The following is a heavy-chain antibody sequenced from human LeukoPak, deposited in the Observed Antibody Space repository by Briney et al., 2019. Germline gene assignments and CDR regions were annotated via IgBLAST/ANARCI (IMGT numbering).Heavy chain of an antibody. CDR1: GFTFSNYN. D-gene: IGHD1-1*01. V-gene: IGHV3-21*04. Sequence: PGGSLRLSCAASGFTFSNYNMNWVRQAPGKGLEWVSFISSGGSYIYYTDSVKGRFTISRDNAKNSLFLQMNSLRAEDTAVYYCAKERREQSRDNYFDYWGQGTLVTVSS. J-gene: IGHJ4*02. CDR2: ISSGGSYI. CDR3: AKERREQSRDNYFDY.